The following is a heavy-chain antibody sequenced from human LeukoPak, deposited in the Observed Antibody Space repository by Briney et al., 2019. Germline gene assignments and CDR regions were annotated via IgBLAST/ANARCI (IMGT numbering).Heavy chain of an antibody. J-gene: IGHJ6*03. V-gene: IGHV4-39*07. D-gene: IGHD6-6*01. CDR2: ISYSGTT. CDR3: ARDFSSSSTVYYYYYMDV. CDR1: GGSISSRPYY. Sequence: SETLSLTCTVSGGSISSRPYYWGWVRQPPGKGLEWIGTISYSGTTYYSPSLKSRVTISLDTSRNQFSLKLSSVTAADTAIYYCARDFSSSSTVYYYYYMDVWGKGTTVTVSS.